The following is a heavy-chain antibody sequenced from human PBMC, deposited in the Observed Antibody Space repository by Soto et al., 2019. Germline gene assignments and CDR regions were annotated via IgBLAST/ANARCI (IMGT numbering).Heavy chain of an antibody. Sequence: GGSQRLSCAASGFTFSGYAMSWVRQAPGKGLEWVSAVSGSGGSTYYADSVKGRFTISRDNSKNTLYLQMNSLRAEDTAVYYCAKRRDGYNLRYFDYWGQGTLVTVSS. J-gene: IGHJ4*02. CDR2: VSGSGGST. CDR1: GFTFSGYA. V-gene: IGHV3-23*01. CDR3: AKRRDGYNLRYFDY. D-gene: IGHD5-12*01.